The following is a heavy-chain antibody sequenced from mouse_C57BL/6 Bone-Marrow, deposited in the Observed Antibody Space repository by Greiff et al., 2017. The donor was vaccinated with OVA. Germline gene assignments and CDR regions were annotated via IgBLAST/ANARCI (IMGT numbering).Heavy chain of an antibody. CDR3: ARCGYPWFDY. Sequence: QVQLQQSGPELVKPGASVKISCKASGYAFSSSWMNWVKQRPGKGLEWIGRIYPGDGDTNYNGKFKGKATLTADKSSSTAYMQLSSLTSEDSAVYFCARCGYPWFDYWGQGTTLTVSS. V-gene: IGHV1-82*01. D-gene: IGHD2-2*01. CDR1: GYAFSSSW. CDR2: IYPGDGDT. J-gene: IGHJ2*01.